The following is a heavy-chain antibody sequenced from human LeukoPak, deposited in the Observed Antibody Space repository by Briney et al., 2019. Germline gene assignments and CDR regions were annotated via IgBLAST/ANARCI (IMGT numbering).Heavy chain of an antibody. CDR2: ISYDGSNK. J-gene: IGHJ6*02. CDR3: ARAAMVRGVRPPEINDYGMDV. V-gene: IGHV3-30-3*01. CDR1: GFTFSSYA. Sequence: GGSLRLSCAASGFTFSSYAMHWVRQAPGKGLEWVAVISYDGSNKYYADSVKGRFTISRDNSKNTLYLQMNSLRAEDTAVYYCARAAMVRGVRPPEINDYGMDVWGQGTTVTVSS. D-gene: IGHD3-10*01.